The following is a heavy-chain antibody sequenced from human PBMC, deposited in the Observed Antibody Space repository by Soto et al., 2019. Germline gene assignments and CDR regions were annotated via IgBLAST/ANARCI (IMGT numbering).Heavy chain of an antibody. CDR3: ARGPVAATETKNWFDP. CDR1: GGSISSGGYY. D-gene: IGHD2-15*01. J-gene: IGHJ5*02. CDR2: IYYSGST. V-gene: IGHV4-31*03. Sequence: PSETLSLTCTVSGGSISSGGYYWSWIRQHPGKGLEWIGYIYYSGSTYYNPSLKSRVTISVDTSKNQFSLKLSSVTAADTAVYYCARGPVAATETKNWFDPWGQGTLVTVSS.